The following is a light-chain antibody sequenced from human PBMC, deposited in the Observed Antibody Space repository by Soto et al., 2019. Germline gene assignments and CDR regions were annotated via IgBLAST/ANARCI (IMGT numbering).Light chain of an antibody. CDR1: QSVSSN. CDR2: DAS. Sequence: EIVMTQSPATLSVSPGEGVTLSCRASQSVSSNLAWYQQRPGQAPRLLIYDASTRATGIPDRFSGSGSGTDFTLSISRLEPEDFAVYYCQSYGSSRTFGHGTKVDI. CDR3: QSYGSSRT. V-gene: IGKV3D-15*01. J-gene: IGKJ1*01.